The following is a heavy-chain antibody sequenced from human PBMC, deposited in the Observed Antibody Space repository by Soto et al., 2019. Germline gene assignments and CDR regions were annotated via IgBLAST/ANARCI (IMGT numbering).Heavy chain of an antibody. CDR3: ARRYGWAVDS. Sequence: PSETLSLTCTVSGGSLSSGGYHWSWIRQHPGKGLEWIGYIYYSGTTYYNPSLKSRVTISLDTSRNQFPLKLSSVSAADTAVYYWARRYGWAVDSWWQATLVT. J-gene: IGHJ3*02. V-gene: IGHV4-31*03. CDR2: IYYSGTT. D-gene: IGHD3-16*01. CDR1: GGSLSSGGYH.